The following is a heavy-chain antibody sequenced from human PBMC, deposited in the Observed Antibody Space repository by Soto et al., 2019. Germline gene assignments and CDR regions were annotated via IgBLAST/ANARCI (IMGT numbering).Heavy chain of an antibody. V-gene: IGHV3-30-3*01. Sequence: GGSLRLSCAASGFTFSSYAMHWVRQAPGKGLEWVAVISYDGSNKYYADSVKGRFTISRDNSKNTLYLQMNSLRAEDTAVYYCAREGAXDHLEWLLLYYYYGMDVWGQGTTVTVSS. CDR3: AREGAXDHLEWLLLYYYYGMDV. J-gene: IGHJ6*02. D-gene: IGHD3-3*01. CDR2: ISYDGSNK. CDR1: GFTFSSYA.